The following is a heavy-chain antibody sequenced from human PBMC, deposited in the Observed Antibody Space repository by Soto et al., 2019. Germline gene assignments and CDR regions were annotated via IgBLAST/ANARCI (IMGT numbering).Heavy chain of an antibody. D-gene: IGHD4-17*01. CDR3: AKRLLRCTTLSVLDY. Sequence: PGGSLRLSCAASGFTFSSFGMHWVRQAPGKGLEWVALLSYDGSKEYYADSVKGRFSVSRDNSKNTLYLQMNSLRVEDTAVYFCAKRLLRCTTLSVLDYWGRGTLVTV. V-gene: IGHV3-30*18. CDR2: LSYDGSKE. CDR1: GFTFSSFG. J-gene: IGHJ4*02.